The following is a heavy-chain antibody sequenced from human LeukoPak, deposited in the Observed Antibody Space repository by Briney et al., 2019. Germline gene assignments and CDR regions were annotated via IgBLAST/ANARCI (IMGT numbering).Heavy chain of an antibody. J-gene: IGHJ6*03. CDR1: GLTFSSYA. Sequence: PGGSLRLSCAASGLTFSSYAMNWVRQAPGKGLEWVSTISATGGITHYADSVKGRFTISRDNSNNTLYLQMHSLRAEDTALYYCAKDGGYRAAGYYMDVWGKGTTVTVSS. CDR3: AKDGGYRAAGYYMDV. CDR2: ISATGGIT. D-gene: IGHD5-18*01. V-gene: IGHV3-23*01.